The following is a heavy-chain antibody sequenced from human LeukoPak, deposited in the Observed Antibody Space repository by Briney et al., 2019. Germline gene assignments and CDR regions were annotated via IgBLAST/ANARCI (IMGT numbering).Heavy chain of an antibody. CDR2: IYYSGTT. V-gene: IGHV4-39*01. CDR1: GGSISSSTHY. CDR3: SRRPYYYGMDV. Sequence: SETLSLTCTVSGGSISSSTHYWGWIRQPPGKGLEWIGRIYYSGTTYYNPPLKDRVAISVDTSKNQFSLRLTSVSAADTAVYFCSRRPYYYGMDVWGQGTTATVS. J-gene: IGHJ6*02.